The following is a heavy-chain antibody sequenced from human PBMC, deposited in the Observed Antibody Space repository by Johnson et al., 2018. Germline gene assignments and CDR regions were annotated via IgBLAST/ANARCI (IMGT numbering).Heavy chain of an antibody. D-gene: IGHD6-13*01. Sequence: VQLVESGGGLVKPGGSLRLSCAASGFTFSTYSMNWVRQAPGKGLEWVSSISNSSSYIYYADSVKGRFTISIDNAKNSLYLQMNSLRAEDTAVYYCARELSQQLANYYYYYYYMDVWGKGTTVTVSS. V-gene: IGHV3-21*01. J-gene: IGHJ6*03. CDR3: ARELSQQLANYYYYYYYMDV. CDR1: GFTFSTYS. CDR2: ISNSSSYI.